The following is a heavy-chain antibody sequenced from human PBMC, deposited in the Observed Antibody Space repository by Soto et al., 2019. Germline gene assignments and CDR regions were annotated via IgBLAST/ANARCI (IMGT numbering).Heavy chain of an antibody. CDR2: IYYSGST. D-gene: IGHD3-22*01. Sequence: PSETLSLTCTVSGGSISSSSYYWGWIRQPPGKGLEWIGSIYYSGSTYYNPSLKSRVTISVDTSKNQFSLKLSSVTAADTAVYYCARRNMIVVVINDGLFDYWGQGTLVTVSS. CDR1: GGSISSSSYY. CDR3: ARRNMIVVVINDGLFDY. V-gene: IGHV4-39*01. J-gene: IGHJ4*02.